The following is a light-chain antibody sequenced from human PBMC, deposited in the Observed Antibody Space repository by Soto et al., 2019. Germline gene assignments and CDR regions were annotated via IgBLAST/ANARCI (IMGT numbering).Light chain of an antibody. V-gene: IGKV3-11*01. CDR3: QQRSSWPCSIT. J-gene: IGKJ5*01. CDR2: DVS. Sequence: EIVLTQSPVTMSLSPGERATLSCRASQSVTTYLAWYQQKPGQAPRLLIYDVSKRATGIPARFSGSGSGTDFTLPISSLESEDVGVYYCQQRSSWPCSITFGHRTRLEIK. CDR1: QSVTTY.